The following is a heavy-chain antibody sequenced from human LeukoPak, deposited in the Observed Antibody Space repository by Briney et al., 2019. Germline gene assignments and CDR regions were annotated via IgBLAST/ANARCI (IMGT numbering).Heavy chain of an antibody. Sequence: ASVKVSCKASGYTFTGYYMHWVRQAPGQGLEWMGWINPNSGGTNYAQKFQGRVTMTRDTSISTAYMELSRLRSDDTAVYYCAREDCSSTSCDTVFDYWGQRTLVTVSS. V-gene: IGHV1-2*02. J-gene: IGHJ4*02. CDR2: INPNSGGT. D-gene: IGHD2-2*02. CDR3: AREDCSSTSCDTVFDY. CDR1: GYTFTGYY.